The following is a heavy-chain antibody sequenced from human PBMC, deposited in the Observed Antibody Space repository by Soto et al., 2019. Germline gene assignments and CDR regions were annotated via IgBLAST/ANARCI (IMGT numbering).Heavy chain of an antibody. J-gene: IGHJ4*02. CDR1: GFTFSSYA. Sequence: QPGGSLRLSCAASGFTFSSYAMHWVRQAPGKGLEWVAVISYDGSNNYYADSVKGRFTISRDNSKNTLYLQMNSLRAEDTAVYYCARDFGSLGATIDYWGQGTLVTVSS. CDR3: ARDFGSLGATIDY. CDR2: ISYDGSNN. V-gene: IGHV3-30-3*01. D-gene: IGHD1-26*01.